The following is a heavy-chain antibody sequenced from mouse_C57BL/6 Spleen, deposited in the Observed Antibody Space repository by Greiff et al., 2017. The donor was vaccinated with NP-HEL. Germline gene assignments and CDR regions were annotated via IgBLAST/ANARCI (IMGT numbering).Heavy chain of an antibody. V-gene: IGHV3-6*01. J-gene: IGHJ2*01. CDR3: AREGVTGPFDY. Sequence: EVKLLESGPGLVKPSQSLSLTCSVTGYSITSGYYWNWIRQFPGNKLEWMGYISYDGSNNYNPSLKNRISITRDTSKNQFFLKLNSVTTEDTATYYCAREGVTGPFDYWGQGTTLTVSS. D-gene: IGHD4-1*01. CDR2: ISYDGSN. CDR1: GYSITSGYY.